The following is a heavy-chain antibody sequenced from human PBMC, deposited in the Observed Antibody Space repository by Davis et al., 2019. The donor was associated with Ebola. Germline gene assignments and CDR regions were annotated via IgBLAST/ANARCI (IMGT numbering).Heavy chain of an antibody. J-gene: IGHJ4*02. CDR3: ARQPPYCSGGSCSWIDY. CDR1: GYSFTSYW. V-gene: IGHV5-10-1*01. Sequence: GESLKISCKGSGYSFTSYWISWVRQMPGKGLEWMGRIDPSDSYTNYSPSFQGHVTISADKSISTAYLQWSSLKASDTAMYYCARQPPYCSGGSCSWIDYWGQGTLVTVSS. CDR2: IDPSDSYT. D-gene: IGHD2-15*01.